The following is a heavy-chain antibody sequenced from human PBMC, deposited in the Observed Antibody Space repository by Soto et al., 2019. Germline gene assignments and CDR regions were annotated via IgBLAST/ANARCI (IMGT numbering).Heavy chain of an antibody. D-gene: IGHD3-10*01. CDR2: INHSGST. V-gene: IGHV4-34*01. Sequence: SDTLSHTSAVYGAAFRGSSCRGSRQRPVKGLEWIGEINHSGSTNYNPSLKSRVTISVDTSKNQFSLKLSSVTAADTAVYYCARAPPSMVRGVIVPYYMDVWGKGTTVT. CDR1: GAAFRGSS. J-gene: IGHJ6*03. CDR3: ARAPPSMVRGVIVPYYMDV.